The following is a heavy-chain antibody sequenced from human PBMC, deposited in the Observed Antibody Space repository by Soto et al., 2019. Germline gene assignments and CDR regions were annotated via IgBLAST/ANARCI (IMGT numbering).Heavy chain of an antibody. CDR1: GGTFSSYA. CDR2: IIPIFGTA. D-gene: IGHD3-22*01. CDR3: AREGYYDSRGHNWSDP. Sequence: QVQLVQSGAEVKKPGSSVKVSCKASGGTFSSYAISWVRQAPGQGLEWMGGIIPIFGTANYAQKFQGRVTITADESTSQAYMELRTLRSGDPAVYYGAREGYYDSRGHNWSDPWGRGTLVTVSS. J-gene: IGHJ5*02. V-gene: IGHV1-69*01.